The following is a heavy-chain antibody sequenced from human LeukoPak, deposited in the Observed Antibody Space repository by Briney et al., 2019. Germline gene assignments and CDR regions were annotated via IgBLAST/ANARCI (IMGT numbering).Heavy chain of an antibody. J-gene: IGHJ4*02. D-gene: IGHD4-11*01. CDR1: GSTFSSYS. V-gene: IGHV3-21*01. Sequence: PGGSLRLSCAASGSTFSSYSMNWVRQAPGKGLEWVSSISSSSSYIYYADSVKGRFTISRDNAKNSLYLQMNSLRAEDTAVYYCARSARVNDYSFDYWGQGTLVTVSS. CDR2: ISSSSSYI. CDR3: ARSARVNDYSFDY.